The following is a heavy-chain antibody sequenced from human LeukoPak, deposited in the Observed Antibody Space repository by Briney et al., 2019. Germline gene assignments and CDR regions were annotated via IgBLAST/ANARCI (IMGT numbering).Heavy chain of an antibody. Sequence: SETLSLTCTVSGGSISSYFWSWIRQPPGKGLEWIGNIHHSGRTYYNPSVKSRVTISLDTSKNQFSLKLTSVTAADTAVYYCATTGGSWYDGSFDYWGQGTLVTVSS. J-gene: IGHJ4*02. D-gene: IGHD6-13*01. CDR1: GGSISSYF. CDR2: IHHSGRT. V-gene: IGHV4-59*13. CDR3: ATTGGSWYDGSFDY.